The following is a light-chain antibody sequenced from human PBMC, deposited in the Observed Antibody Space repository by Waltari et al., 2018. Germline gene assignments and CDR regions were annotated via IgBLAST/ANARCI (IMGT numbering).Light chain of an antibody. CDR2: GAS. CDR3: QQYGTSPPLP. V-gene: IGKV3-20*01. J-gene: IGKJ4*01. Sequence: EIVLTPSPATLSLSLGERATLSCRASQSVSTYHLALYQHKPGQAPRLVIYGASSRAAGIPDRFSGSGYATDYTLTISGLEPEDFAVYYCQQYGTSPPLPFGGGTKVEIK. CDR1: QSVSTYH.